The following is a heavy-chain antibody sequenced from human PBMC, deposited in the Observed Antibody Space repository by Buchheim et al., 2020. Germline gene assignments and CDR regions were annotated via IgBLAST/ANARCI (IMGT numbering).Heavy chain of an antibody. CDR1: GFTFSSYG. D-gene: IGHD3-22*01. Sequence: QVQLVESGGGVVQPGRSLRLSCAASGFTFSSYGMHWVRQAPGKGLEWVAVISYDGSNKYYADYVKGRFTISRANSKNTLYLQMNSLRAEDTAVYFCAKVSYDSSGYVDYWGQGTL. V-gene: IGHV3-30*18. CDR2: ISYDGSNK. J-gene: IGHJ4*02. CDR3: AKVSYDSSGYVDY.